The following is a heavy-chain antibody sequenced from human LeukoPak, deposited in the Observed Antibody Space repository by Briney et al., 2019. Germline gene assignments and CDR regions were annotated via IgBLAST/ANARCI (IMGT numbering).Heavy chain of an antibody. J-gene: IGHJ6*02. V-gene: IGHV1-58*02. Sequence: PVKVSCKASGFTFTSSAMQWVRQARGQRLEWIGWIVVGSGNTNYAQKFQERVTITRDMSTSTAYMELSSLRSEDTAVYYCAADWVRGWTNYYYYGMDVWGQGTTVTVSS. CDR1: GFTFTSSA. CDR3: AADWVRGWTNYYYYGMDV. D-gene: IGHD6-19*01. CDR2: IVVGSGNT.